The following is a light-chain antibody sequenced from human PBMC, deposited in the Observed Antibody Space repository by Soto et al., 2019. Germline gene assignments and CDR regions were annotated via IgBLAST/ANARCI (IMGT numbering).Light chain of an antibody. Sequence: QSALTQPASVSGSPGQSITISCTGTSSDVGGYNYVSWYQHHPGKAPKLIIFEVSHRPSGVSNRFSGSKSGNTASLTISGLQTEDEADYYCTSYTRTRNQLFGGGTKLTVL. CDR3: TSYTRTRNQL. J-gene: IGLJ2*01. V-gene: IGLV2-14*01. CDR2: EVS. CDR1: SSDVGGYNY.